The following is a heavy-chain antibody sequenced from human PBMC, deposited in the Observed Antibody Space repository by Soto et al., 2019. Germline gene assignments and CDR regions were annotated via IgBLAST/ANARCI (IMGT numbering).Heavy chain of an antibody. CDR1: GFTFDRND. CDR3: ARVGWELVDFDGLDI. V-gene: IGHV3-30*03. J-gene: IGHJ3*02. CDR2: ISSDGRNI. D-gene: IGHD1-26*01. Sequence: PGGSLRLSCAAASGFTFDRNDMHWVRQAPGKGLEWVAVISSDGRNIYFADSVKGRFSVSRDNSKNTMYLQMNSLRTEDTAVYHCARVGWELVDFDGLDIWGQGPMATVS.